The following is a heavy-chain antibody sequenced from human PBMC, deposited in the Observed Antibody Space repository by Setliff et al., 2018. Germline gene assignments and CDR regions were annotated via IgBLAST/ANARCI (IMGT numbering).Heavy chain of an antibody. CDR2: INAGNGNT. Sequence: ASVKVSCKASGYTFTSYAMHWVRQAPGQRLEWMGWINAGNGNTKYSQKFQGRVTITRDTSASTAYMELSSLRSEDTAVYYCARDPASSGYVRFDYWGQGTLVTVSS. CDR1: GYTFTSYA. CDR3: ARDPASSGYVRFDY. J-gene: IGHJ4*02. V-gene: IGHV1-3*01. D-gene: IGHD5-12*01.